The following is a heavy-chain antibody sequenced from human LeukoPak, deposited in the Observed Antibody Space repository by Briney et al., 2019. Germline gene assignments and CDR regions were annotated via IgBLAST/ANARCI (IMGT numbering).Heavy chain of an antibody. CDR3: GRDLRIVGADAFDI. CDR2: ISSSSTYI. Sequence: GGSLRLSCAASGFTFNSYSMNWVRQAPGKGLEWVSSISSSSTYIYYADSVKGRFTISRDNAKNSLYLQMNSLRAEDTAVYYCGRDLRIVGADAFDIWGQGTMVTVSS. J-gene: IGHJ3*02. V-gene: IGHV3-21*01. D-gene: IGHD1-26*01. CDR1: GFTFNSYS.